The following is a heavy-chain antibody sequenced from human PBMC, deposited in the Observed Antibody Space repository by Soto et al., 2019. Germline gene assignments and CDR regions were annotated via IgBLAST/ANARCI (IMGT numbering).Heavy chain of an antibody. CDR2: VSYTGNS. V-gene: IGHV4-61*01. J-gene: IGHJ4*02. CDR1: GASVTTNNYY. CDR3: ASFVRTGWRYYFDY. D-gene: IGHD6-19*01. Sequence: PSETLSLTCTVSGASVTTNNYYWTWIRQPPGKELDWIGYVSYTGNSNYNPSLKSRVSMSVDTSKNQFSLKLTSVTTADTATYYCASFVRTGWRYYFDYWGQGLVVTVSS.